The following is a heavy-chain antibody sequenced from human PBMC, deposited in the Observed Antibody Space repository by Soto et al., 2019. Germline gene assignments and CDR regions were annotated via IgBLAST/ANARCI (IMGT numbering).Heavy chain of an antibody. CDR1: GDSISSYY. Sequence: QVQLQESGPGLVKPSEALSLTCTVSGDSISSYYWNWMRQPPGKGLEWIGYIHYSGSTNYNPSLKRRVTISVDTSQNQFALKLSYVTAADTAVYYCARLGRSRELDVWGQGTTVTVSS. D-gene: IGHD3-10*01. CDR3: ARLGRSRELDV. CDR2: IHYSGST. V-gene: IGHV4-59*08. J-gene: IGHJ6*02.